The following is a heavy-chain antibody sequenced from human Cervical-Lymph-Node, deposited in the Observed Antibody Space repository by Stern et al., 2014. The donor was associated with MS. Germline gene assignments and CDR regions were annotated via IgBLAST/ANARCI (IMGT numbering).Heavy chain of an antibody. CDR3: ATSGGRRGDFRDY. CDR2: IYARGNT. D-gene: IGHD4-17*01. Sequence: QVQLQESGPGLVKPSQTLSLTCTVSGGSVSTYNYYWTWIRQPAGKGLEWIGRIYARGNTNYNPSLKGRVTISLDTSRNQFSLKLTSVTAADTAVYYCATSGGRRGDFRDYWGQGTLVTVSS. J-gene: IGHJ4*02. V-gene: IGHV4-61*02. CDR1: GGSVSTYNYY.